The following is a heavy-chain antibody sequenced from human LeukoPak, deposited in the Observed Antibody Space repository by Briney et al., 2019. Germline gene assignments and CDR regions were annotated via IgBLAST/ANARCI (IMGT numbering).Heavy chain of an antibody. CDR1: GFTFSSHG. D-gene: IGHD6-13*01. CDR2: MWYDGSNK. J-gene: IGHJ4*02. V-gene: IGHV3-33*01. CDR3: AREDVSSSWYPPLDY. Sequence: GGSLRLSCAASGFTFSSHGMHWVRQAPGKGQEWVAVMWYDGSNKCYADSVKGRFTISRDNSKNTLYLQMNSLRAEDTAVYYCAREDVSSSWYPPLDYWGQGTLVTVSS.